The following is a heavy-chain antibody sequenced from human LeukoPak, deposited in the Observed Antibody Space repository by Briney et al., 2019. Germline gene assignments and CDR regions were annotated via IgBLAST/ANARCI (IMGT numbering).Heavy chain of an antibody. Sequence: GGSLRLSCAASGFTFNTYTMNWVRQAPGKGLKWVSYISGSSSIIDYADSVRGRFTISRDNAKNSLYLQMNSLRADDTAVYYCAKGCGADWYPSDYWGQGTLVTVSS. CDR3: AKGCGADWYPSDY. D-gene: IGHD2-21*02. V-gene: IGHV3-48*01. J-gene: IGHJ4*02. CDR2: ISGSSSII. CDR1: GFTFNTYT.